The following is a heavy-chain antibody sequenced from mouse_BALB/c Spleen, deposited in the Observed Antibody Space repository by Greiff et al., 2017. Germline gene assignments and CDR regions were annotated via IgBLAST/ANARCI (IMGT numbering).Heavy chain of an antibody. CDR1: GFNIKDTY. Sequence: VQLKQSGAELVKPGASVKLSCTASGFNIKDTYMHWVKQRPEQGLEWIGRIDPANGNTKYDPKFQGKATITADTSSNTAYLQLSSLTSEDTAVYYCAYDYGSSGFAYWGQGTLVTVSA. CDR2: IDPANGNT. J-gene: IGHJ3*01. D-gene: IGHD1-1*01. CDR3: AYDYGSSGFAY. V-gene: IGHV14-3*02.